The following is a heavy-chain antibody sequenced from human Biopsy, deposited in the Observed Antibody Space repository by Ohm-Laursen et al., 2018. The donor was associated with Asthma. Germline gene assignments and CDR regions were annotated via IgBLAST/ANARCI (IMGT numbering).Heavy chain of an antibody. CDR1: GFAFRSYT. CDR3: ARDSYSSGLYDDFES. CDR2: ITSSSSYI. D-gene: IGHD6-19*01. V-gene: IGHV3-21*04. Sequence: SLRLSCSASGFAFRSYTMNWVRQAPGKGLEWVSSITSSSSYIFYADSVKGRFTISRDNAKNSLYLQMNSLRAEYTAVYYCARDSYSSGLYDDFESWGQGTLVTVSS. J-gene: IGHJ4*02.